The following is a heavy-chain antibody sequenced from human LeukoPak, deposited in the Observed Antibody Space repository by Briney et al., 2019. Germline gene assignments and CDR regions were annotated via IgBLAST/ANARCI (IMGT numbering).Heavy chain of an antibody. D-gene: IGHD1-14*01. Sequence: PSETLSLTCAVYGGSFSGYYWSWIRQPPGKGLEWIGESNHSGSTNYNPSLKSRVTIAVYTCKNQFSLKLRSVTAPDTAVYYCARGNQYKKHNWFDPWGQGTLVTVSS. CDR2: SNHSGST. V-gene: IGHV4-34*01. J-gene: IGHJ5*02. CDR1: GGSFSGYY. CDR3: ARGNQYKKHNWFDP.